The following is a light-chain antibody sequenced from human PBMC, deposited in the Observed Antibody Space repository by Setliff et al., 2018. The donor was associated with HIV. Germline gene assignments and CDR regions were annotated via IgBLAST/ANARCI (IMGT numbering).Light chain of an antibody. V-gene: IGLV2-14*01. CDR2: EVT. CDR3: TSYSTNTIPV. CDR1: SGDVGAYNY. Sequence: QSVLTQPASVSGSPGQSITISCTGTSGDVGAYNYVSWYQQHPGKAPILIIYEVTNRPSGVSNRFSGSKSGNTASLTISGLQAEDEADYYCTSYSTNTIPVFGGGTKVT. J-gene: IGLJ3*02.